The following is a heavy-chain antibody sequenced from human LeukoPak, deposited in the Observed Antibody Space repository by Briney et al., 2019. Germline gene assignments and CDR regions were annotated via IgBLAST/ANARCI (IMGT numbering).Heavy chain of an antibody. J-gene: IGHJ3*02. Sequence: GASVKVSCKASGGTFSSYAISWVRQAPGQGLEWMGGIIPIFGTANYAQKFQGRVTITADESTSTAYMELSSLRSEDTAVYYCARDHPLWFGELSFLWDIWGQGTMVTVSS. CDR2: IIPIFGTA. CDR1: GGTFSSYA. D-gene: IGHD3-10*01. V-gene: IGHV1-69*13. CDR3: ARDHPLWFGELSFLWDI.